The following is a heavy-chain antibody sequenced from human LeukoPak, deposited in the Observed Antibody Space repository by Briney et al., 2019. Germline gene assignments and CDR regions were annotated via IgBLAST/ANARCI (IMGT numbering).Heavy chain of an antibody. D-gene: IGHD6-13*01. J-gene: IGHJ4*02. CDR1: GFTFSSHA. CDR3: AKRVAAPGRTYYFGH. CDR2: IGTGIVDT. V-gene: IGHV3-23*01. Sequence: LPGGSLRLSCAASGFTFSSHAMGWVRQAPGKGLEWVSVIGTGIVDTYYADSVKGRFTISRDNSKNTVYLQLNSLRAEDTAVYYCAKRVAAPGRTYYFGHWGQGTLVIVSS.